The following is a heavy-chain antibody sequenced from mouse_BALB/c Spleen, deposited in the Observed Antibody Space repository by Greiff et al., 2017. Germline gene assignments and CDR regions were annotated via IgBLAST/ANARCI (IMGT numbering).Heavy chain of an antibody. V-gene: IGHV5-4*02. J-gene: IGHJ4*01. Sequence: EVQLVESGGGLVKPGGSLKLSCAASGFTFSDYYMYWVRQTPEKRLGWVATISDGGSYTYYPDSVKGRFTISRDNAKNNLYLQMGSLKSEDTAMYYCAREPRPMITAGGVDYWGQGTSVTVSA. CDR2: ISDGGSYT. CDR1: GFTFSDYY. D-gene: IGHD2-4*01. CDR3: AREPRPMITAGGVDY.